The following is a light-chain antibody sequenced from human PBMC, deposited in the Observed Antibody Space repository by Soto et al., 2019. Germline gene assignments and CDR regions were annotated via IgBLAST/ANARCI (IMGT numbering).Light chain of an antibody. Sequence: EIVLTQSPGTLSLSPGEGATLSCRASQSVPRSYLAWYQQKPGQAPRLLIYGTSRRATGIPDRFSGSGSGTDFTLTINSLQSEDFAVYYCQQYNNWPPWTFGQGTKVDIK. J-gene: IGKJ1*01. CDR1: QSVPRSY. CDR2: GTS. V-gene: IGKV3-20*01. CDR3: QQYNNWPPWT.